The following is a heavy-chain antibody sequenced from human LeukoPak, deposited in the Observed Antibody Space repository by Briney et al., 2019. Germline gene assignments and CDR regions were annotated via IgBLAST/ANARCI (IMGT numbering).Heavy chain of an antibody. D-gene: IGHD2-2*01. Sequence: SETLSLTCAVYGGSFSGYYWSWIRQPPGKGQEWIGEINHSGSTNYNPSLKSRVTISVDTSKNQFSLKLSSVTAADTAVYYCARGRYCSSTSCSYPFDYWGQGTLVTVSS. CDR3: ARGRYCSSTSCSYPFDY. CDR1: GGSFSGYY. J-gene: IGHJ4*02. V-gene: IGHV4-34*01. CDR2: INHSGST.